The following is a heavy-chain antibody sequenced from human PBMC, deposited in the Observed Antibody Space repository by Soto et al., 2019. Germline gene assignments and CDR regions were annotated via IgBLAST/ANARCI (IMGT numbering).Heavy chain of an antibody. CDR2: IYYSGST. CDR3: ARDGAGVRGVSSYYYGMDV. Sequence: LSLTCTVSGGSISSYYWSWIRQPPGKGLEWIGYIYYSGSTNYNPSLKSRVTISVDTSKNQFSLKLSSVTAADTAVYYCARDGAGVRGVSSYYYGMDVWGQGTTVTVSS. CDR1: GGSISSYY. J-gene: IGHJ6*02. V-gene: IGHV4-59*01. D-gene: IGHD3-10*01.